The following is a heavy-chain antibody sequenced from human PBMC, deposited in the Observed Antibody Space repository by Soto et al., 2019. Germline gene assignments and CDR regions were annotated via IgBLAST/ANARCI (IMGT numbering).Heavy chain of an antibody. J-gene: IGHJ5*02. CDR1: GYTFTSYG. Sequence: GASVKVSCKASGYTFTSYGISWVRQAPGQGLEWMGWISAYNGNTNYAQKLQGRVIMTTDTSTSTAYMELRSLRSDDTAVYYCARIIYYFWSGPNWFDPWGQGTLVTVSS. CDR2: ISAYNGNT. V-gene: IGHV1-18*01. CDR3: ARIIYYFWSGPNWFDP. D-gene: IGHD3-3*01.